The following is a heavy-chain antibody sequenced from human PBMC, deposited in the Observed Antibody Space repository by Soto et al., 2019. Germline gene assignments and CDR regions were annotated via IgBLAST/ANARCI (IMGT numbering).Heavy chain of an antibody. CDR3: ARLENYSSGWPPYYYYGMDV. V-gene: IGHV4-39*01. D-gene: IGHD6-19*01. Sequence: SETLSLTCTVSGGSISSSSYYWGWIRQPPGKGLEWIGSIYYSGSTYYNPSLKSRVTISVDTSKNQFSLKLSSVTAADTAVYYCARLENYSSGWPPYYYYGMDVWGQGTTVTVSS. J-gene: IGHJ6*02. CDR2: IYYSGST. CDR1: GGSISSSSYY.